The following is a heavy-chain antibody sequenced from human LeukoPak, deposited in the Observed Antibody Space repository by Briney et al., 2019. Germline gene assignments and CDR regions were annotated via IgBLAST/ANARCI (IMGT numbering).Heavy chain of an antibody. CDR3: ARESARGPRGFDY. CDR2: INPNSGGT. J-gene: IGHJ4*02. V-gene: IGHV1-2*02. CDR1: GYTFTGYY. Sequence: VASVKVSCKASGYTFTGYYMHWVRQAPGQGLEWMGWINPNSGGTNYAQKFQGRVTMTRDTSISTAYMELSRLRSDDKAVYYCARESARGPRGFDYWGQGTLVTVSS.